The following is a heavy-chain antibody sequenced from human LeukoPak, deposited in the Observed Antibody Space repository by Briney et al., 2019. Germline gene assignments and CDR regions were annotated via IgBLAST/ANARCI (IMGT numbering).Heavy chain of an antibody. CDR2: IYYSGST. Sequence: PSETLSLTCTVSGGSISSYYWTWIRQPPGKGLEWIGYIYYSGSTNYNPSLKSRVTISVDTSKNQFPLKLTSVTAADTAVYYCARGVNSGYFDYCGQGTLVTVSS. D-gene: IGHD1-26*01. CDR1: GGSISSYY. CDR3: ARGVNSGYFDY. V-gene: IGHV4-59*01. J-gene: IGHJ4*02.